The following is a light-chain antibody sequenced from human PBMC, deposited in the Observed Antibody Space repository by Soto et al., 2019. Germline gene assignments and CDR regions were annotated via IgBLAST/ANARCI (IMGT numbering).Light chain of an antibody. J-gene: IGKJ4*01. CDR3: QQRGT. CDR2: DAT. Sequence: EFVLTQSPATLSLSPWERATLSCRASQTVITYLAWYQQKPGQAPRLLIFDATKRVTGIPARFSGSGSGTDFTLTIRRLEPEDFAVYYCQQRGTFGGGTKVEIK. CDR1: QTVITY. V-gene: IGKV3-11*01.